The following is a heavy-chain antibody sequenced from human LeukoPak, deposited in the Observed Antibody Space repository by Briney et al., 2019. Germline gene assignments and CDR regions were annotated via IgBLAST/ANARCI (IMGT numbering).Heavy chain of an antibody. CDR2: IKSQTGGGTG. CDR1: GFTFSNAW. V-gene: IGHV3-15*01. Sequence: GGSLRLSCEASGFTFSNAWMSWVCQAPGQGREWVGRIKSQTGGGTGDYAAPVKGRFTISRHASKNTLYLQMNSLKTEDTDVYYCTTHIIRFGELCEFDPWGQGTQVTVSS. J-gene: IGHJ5*02. D-gene: IGHD3-10*01. CDR3: TTHIIRFGELCEFDP.